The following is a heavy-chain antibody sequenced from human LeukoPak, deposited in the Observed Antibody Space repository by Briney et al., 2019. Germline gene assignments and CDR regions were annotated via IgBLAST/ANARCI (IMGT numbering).Heavy chain of an antibody. CDR1: GYTFTRYD. CDR2: MNPNRGNT. D-gene: IGHD6-19*01. Sequence: ASVKVSCKASGYTFTRYDINWVRQATGQGLEWMGWMNPNRGNTANAQKFQGRVTITADKSTSTAYMELSSLRSEDTAVYYCAREGVGYSSGWFWNDPWGQGTLVTVSS. J-gene: IGHJ5*02. V-gene: IGHV1-8*03. CDR3: AREGVGYSSGWFWNDP.